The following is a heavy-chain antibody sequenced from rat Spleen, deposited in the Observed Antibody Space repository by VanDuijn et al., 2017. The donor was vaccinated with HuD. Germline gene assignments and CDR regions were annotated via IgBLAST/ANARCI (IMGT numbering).Heavy chain of an antibody. CDR1: GLTFSNYN. J-gene: IGHJ3*01. V-gene: IGHV5-7*01. D-gene: IGHD1-4*01. CDR2: IIYDGSGT. Sequence: EVQLVESGGDLVQPGRSLKLSCAASGLTFSNYNMTWVRQAPTKGLEWVAIIIYDGSGTFYRDSVKGRFTISRDNAKNTLSLQMDSLRTEDTATYYCATPTPGIPFAYWGQGTLVTVSS. CDR3: ATPTPGIPFAY.